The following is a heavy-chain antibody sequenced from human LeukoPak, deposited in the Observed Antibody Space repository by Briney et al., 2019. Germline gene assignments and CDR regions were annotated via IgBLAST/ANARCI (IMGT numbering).Heavy chain of an antibody. D-gene: IGHD5-24*01. CDR1: GFMFSSNW. CDR2: IKEDGTET. J-gene: IGHJ4*02. CDR3: AKEGRSLQAY. V-gene: IGHV3-7*03. Sequence: GGSLRLSCAASGFMFSSNWMSWVRLAPGKGLEWVAYIKEDGTETYYVDSVKGRFTISRDNAKNSLYLQMNSLRVEDTAVYYCAKEGRSLQAYWGQGTLVTVSS.